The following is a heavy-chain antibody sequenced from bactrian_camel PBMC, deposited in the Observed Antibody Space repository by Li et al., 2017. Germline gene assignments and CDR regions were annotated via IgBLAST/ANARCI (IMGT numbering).Heavy chain of an antibody. CDR2: IASVGST. CDR3: AADWTRFRCSWFLNVNY. D-gene: IGHD6*01. J-gene: IGHJ4*01. V-gene: IGHV3S53*01. Sequence: VQLVESGGGSVQPGGSLRLSCAASGDTYCMGWFRQVPEKNREGVASIASVGSTSYSDAVKGRFTISKDNAKNTLYLQMNSLKPEDTAMYYCAADWTRFRCSWFLNVNYRGQGTQVTVS. CDR1: GDTYC.